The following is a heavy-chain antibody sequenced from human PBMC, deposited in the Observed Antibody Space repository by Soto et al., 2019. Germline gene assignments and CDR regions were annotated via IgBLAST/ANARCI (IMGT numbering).Heavy chain of an antibody. V-gene: IGHV4-34*01. Sequence: VQLPQWGAGLLKPSETLSLTCAVSGGSFSGYYWSWICQPPGKGLEGLGELYHSGSTNYNPSLKSRVAISVDTAKNQFSLKLSSVTAADTAVDYCARGGSTGYPYGGQGTLVTVSS. CDR2: LYHSGST. J-gene: IGHJ4*02. CDR1: GGSFSGYY. D-gene: IGHD3-9*01. CDR3: ARGGSTGYPY.